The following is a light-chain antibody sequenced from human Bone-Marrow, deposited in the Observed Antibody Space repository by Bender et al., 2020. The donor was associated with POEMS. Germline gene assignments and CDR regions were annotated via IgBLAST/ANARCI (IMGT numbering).Light chain of an antibody. CDR2: QDT. Sequence: SYEVTQPPSVSVSPGQTASITCSGDDLGDKYVAWYQQKPGQSPVLVIYQDTKRPSGIPERFSGSNSGNTATLTISGTQSMDDAGDCCQAVDTYSGIFGGRTSFTVL. CDR1: DLGDKY. V-gene: IGLV3-1*01. J-gene: IGLJ2*01. CDR3: QAVDTYSGI.